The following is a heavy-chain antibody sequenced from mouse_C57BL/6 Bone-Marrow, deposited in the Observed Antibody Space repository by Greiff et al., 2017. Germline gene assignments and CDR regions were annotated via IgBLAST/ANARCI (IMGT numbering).Heavy chain of an antibody. CDR3: ARAYYYGSVDY. CDR1: GYTFTSYW. Sequence: QVQLKQSGAELVMPGASVKLSCKASGYTFTSYWMHWVKQRPGQGLEWIGEIDPSDSYTNYNQKFKGKSTLTVDKSSSTAYMQLSSLTSEDSAVYYCARAYYYGSVDYWGQGTTLTVSS. D-gene: IGHD1-1*01. CDR2: IDPSDSYT. J-gene: IGHJ2*01. V-gene: IGHV1-69*01.